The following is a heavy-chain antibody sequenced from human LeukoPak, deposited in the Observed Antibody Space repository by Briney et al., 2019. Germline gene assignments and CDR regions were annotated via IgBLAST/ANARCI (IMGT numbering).Heavy chain of an antibody. CDR3: ARDGSGWDTNFDY. CDR1: GGSISSSSYY. D-gene: IGHD6-19*01. Sequence: SETLSLTCTVSGGSISSSSYYWGWIRQPPGKRLEWIGSIYYSGSTYYNPSLKSRVTISVDTSKNQFSLKLSSVTAADTAVYYCARDGSGWDTNFDYWGQGTLVTVSS. J-gene: IGHJ4*02. CDR2: IYYSGST. V-gene: IGHV4-39*07.